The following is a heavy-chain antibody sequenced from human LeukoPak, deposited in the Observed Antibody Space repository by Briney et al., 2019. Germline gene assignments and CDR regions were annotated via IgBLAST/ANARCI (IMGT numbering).Heavy chain of an antibody. CDR2: IYYSGST. J-gene: IGHJ3*02. D-gene: IGHD6-13*01. CDR1: GGSISSSSYY. V-gene: IGHV4-39*07. Sequence: SSETLSLTCTVSGGSISSSSYYWGWIRQPPGKGLEWIGSIYYSGSTYYNPSLKSRVTISVDTSKNQFSLKLSSVTAADTAVYYCARGFSSTAGYFDIWGQGTMVTVSS. CDR3: ARGFSSTAGYFDI.